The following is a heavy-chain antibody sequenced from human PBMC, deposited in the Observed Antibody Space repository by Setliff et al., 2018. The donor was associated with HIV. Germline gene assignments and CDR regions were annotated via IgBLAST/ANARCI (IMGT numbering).Heavy chain of an antibody. V-gene: IGHV3-15*01. J-gene: IGHJ4*02. CDR1: GFTFSNAW. Sequence: GSLRLSCAASGFTFSNAWMSWVRQAPGKGLEWVGRIKSKTDGGTTDYAAPVKGRFTISRDDSKNTLYLQMNSLKTEDTAVYYCTTALDVLLRFGELFPLTTLLGWGQGTLVTVSS. CDR3: TTALDVLLRFGELFPLTTLLG. D-gene: IGHD3-10*01. CDR2: IKSKTDGGTT.